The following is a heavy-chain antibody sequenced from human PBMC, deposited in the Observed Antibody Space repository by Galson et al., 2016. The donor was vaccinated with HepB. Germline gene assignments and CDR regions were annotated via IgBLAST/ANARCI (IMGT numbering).Heavy chain of an antibody. Sequence: SLRLSCAASGVSGAYMRWVRQAPGKGLEWLSVIFPVGGAYYADSVRGRFTTARDDSWDTVYLQMRSLRPEDTAVYYCARGHYGAFLGQGKLVTVSS. CDR2: IFPVGGA. J-gene: IGHJ4*02. V-gene: IGHV3-53*01. CDR1: GVSGAY. CDR3: ARGHYGAF.